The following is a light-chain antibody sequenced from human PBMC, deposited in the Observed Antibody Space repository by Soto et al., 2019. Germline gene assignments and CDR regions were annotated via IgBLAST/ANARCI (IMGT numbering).Light chain of an antibody. J-gene: IGKJ2*01. CDR1: QSVRSN. CDR3: QQYNNWPPYT. CDR2: DAS. V-gene: IGKV3-15*01. Sequence: EIVMTQSPATLSVSPGERAALSCRASQSVRSNLAWCQQKPGQAPSLLIYDASTRATGVPARFSGSGSETEFTLTISSLQSEDFAVYYCQQYNNWPPYTFGQGTKLEIK.